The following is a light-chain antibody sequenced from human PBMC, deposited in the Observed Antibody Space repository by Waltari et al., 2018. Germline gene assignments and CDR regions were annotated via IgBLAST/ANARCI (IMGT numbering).Light chain of an antibody. CDR3: NSRDSSGNLAL. J-gene: IGLJ3*02. CDR1: SLRNSF. CDR2: GKD. Sequence: SSELTQDPAVSVALGRTVRITCQGDSLRNSFVTWYQQKPGQAPLVVIHGKDKRPAGIPDRFSGSRSGNTASLTITGAQAEDEADYYCNSRDSSGNLALFGGGTTLTVL. V-gene: IGLV3-19*01.